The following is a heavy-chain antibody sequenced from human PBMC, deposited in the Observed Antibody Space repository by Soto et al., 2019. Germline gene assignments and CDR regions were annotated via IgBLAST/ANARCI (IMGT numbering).Heavy chain of an antibody. CDR2: INPNSGAT. D-gene: IGHD2-2*01. V-gene: IGHV1-2*04. CDR3: ARSHCISPSYYYYGMDV. Sequence: ASVKVSCKASGYTFTDYYLYWVRQAPGQGLEWMGWINPNSGATNYAQKFQGWVTMTRDTSISTAYMEVRRLKSDDTAVYYCARSHCISPSYYYYGMDVWGQGTTVTVSS. J-gene: IGHJ6*02. CDR1: GYTFTDYY.